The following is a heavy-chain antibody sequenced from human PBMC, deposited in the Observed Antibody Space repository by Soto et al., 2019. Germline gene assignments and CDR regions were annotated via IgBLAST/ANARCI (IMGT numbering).Heavy chain of an antibody. V-gene: IGHV3-23*01. J-gene: IGHJ4*02. CDR1: GFTFDNYA. CDR2: IGGRGGNT. Sequence: GGSLRLSCVASGFTFDNYAMNWVSQAPGRGLGWVSKIGGRGGNTVDADTMRGRFTISRDNSKNTVYLEMHNLRVEDSATYYCAKPSAYGDFAGSFDSWGQGTLVTVSS. CDR3: AKPSAYGDFAGSFDS. D-gene: IGHD4-17*01.